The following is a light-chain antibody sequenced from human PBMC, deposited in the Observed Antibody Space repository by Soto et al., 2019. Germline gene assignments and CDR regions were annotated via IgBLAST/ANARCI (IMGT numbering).Light chain of an antibody. Sequence: DIQMTQSPSSLSASVGDRVTITCRASQGIANYLAWYQQKPGKVPKLLINAASTLQSGVPSRFSGSGSGTDFTITISSLQPEDVATYYCQKYNSASTLGQGTKVEIK. J-gene: IGKJ1*01. CDR3: QKYNSAST. CDR1: QGIANY. V-gene: IGKV1-27*01. CDR2: AAS.